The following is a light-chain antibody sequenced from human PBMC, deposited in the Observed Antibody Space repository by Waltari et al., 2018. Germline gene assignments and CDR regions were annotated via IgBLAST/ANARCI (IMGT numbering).Light chain of an antibody. CDR1: QSVNTW. V-gene: IGKV1-5*03. J-gene: IGKJ4*01. CDR2: KAS. CDR3: QQYDDYIPLT. Sequence: IQLTQSPSTLSASVGDRVTMTCRASQSVNTWLAWYQQKPGRAPNLLVSKASILQSGVPSRFSGGGSGTEFTLTISSLQPDDFATYYCQQYDDYIPLTFGGGTTVEI.